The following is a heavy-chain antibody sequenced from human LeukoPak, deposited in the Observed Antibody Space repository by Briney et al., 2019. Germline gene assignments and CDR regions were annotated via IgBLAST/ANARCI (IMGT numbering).Heavy chain of an antibody. Sequence: ASVKVSCKASGYTFTSYDINWVRQATGQGLEWMGWMNPNSGNTGYAQKFQGRVTMTRNTSISTAYMELSSLRSEDTAVYYCARARRVSAGWFGELLSYYFDYWGQGTLVTVSS. CDR1: GYTFTSYD. CDR2: MNPNSGNT. J-gene: IGHJ4*02. V-gene: IGHV1-8*01. D-gene: IGHD3-10*01. CDR3: ARARRVSAGWFGELLSYYFDY.